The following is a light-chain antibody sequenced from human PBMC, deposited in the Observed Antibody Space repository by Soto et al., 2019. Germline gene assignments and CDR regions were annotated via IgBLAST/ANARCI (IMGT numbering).Light chain of an antibody. Sequence: DIQMTQSPSTLSASVGDRVTITCRASQSIGNWLAWYQQKPGKAPNLLIYRTSNLESGVPSRFSGSGSGTEFTLTISSLQPDDFATYYRQQYNNYSPWTFGQGTRVEI. CDR1: QSIGNW. CDR3: QQYNNYSPWT. J-gene: IGKJ1*01. V-gene: IGKV1-5*03. CDR2: RTS.